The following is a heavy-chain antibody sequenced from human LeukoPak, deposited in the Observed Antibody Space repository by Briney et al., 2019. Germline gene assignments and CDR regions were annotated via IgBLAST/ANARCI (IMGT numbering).Heavy chain of an antibody. CDR1: GGSISSGSYY. Sequence: SQTLSLTCTVSGGSISSGSYYWSWIRQPAGKGLEWIGCIYTSGSTNYNPSLKSRVTISVDTSKNQFSLKLSSVTAADTAVYYCARVQGVAQASWFDPWGQGTLVTVSS. CDR3: ARVQGVAQASWFDP. J-gene: IGHJ5*02. V-gene: IGHV4-61*02. D-gene: IGHD1-1*01. CDR2: IYTSGST.